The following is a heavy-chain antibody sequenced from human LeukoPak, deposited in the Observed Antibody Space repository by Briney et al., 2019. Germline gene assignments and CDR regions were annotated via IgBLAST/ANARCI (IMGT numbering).Heavy chain of an antibody. V-gene: IGHV4-39*01. J-gene: IGHJ5*02. CDR2: FYYSGTT. CDR1: GGSIRSRSYY. Sequence: SETLSLTCTVSGGSIRSRSYYWGWIRQPPGKGLEWIGSFYYSGTTYYNPPLKGRVIITVDTSKNQFSLKLSSVTAADTAVYYCARHHCSGGACYSMAWFDPWGQGTLVTVSS. D-gene: IGHD2-15*01. CDR3: ARHHCSGGACYSMAWFDP.